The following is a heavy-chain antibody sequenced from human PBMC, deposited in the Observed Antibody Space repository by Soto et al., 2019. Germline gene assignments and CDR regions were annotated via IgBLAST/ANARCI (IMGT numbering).Heavy chain of an antibody. D-gene: IGHD6-13*01. CDR1: GGSISSYY. J-gene: IGHJ4*02. CDR3: ASMRGLYSSSWYFDY. Sequence: SETLSLTCTVSGGSISSYYWSWIRQPPGKGLEWIGYIYYSGSTNYNPSLKSRVTISVDTSKNQFSLKLSSVTAADTAVYYCASMRGLYSSSWYFDYWGQGTLVTVS. V-gene: IGHV4-59*01. CDR2: IYYSGST.